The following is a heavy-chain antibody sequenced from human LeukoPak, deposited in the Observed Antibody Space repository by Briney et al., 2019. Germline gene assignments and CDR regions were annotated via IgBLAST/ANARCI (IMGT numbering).Heavy chain of an antibody. CDR3: ARDFGYNWKANWFDP. J-gene: IGHJ5*02. Sequence: ASVKVSCKASGYTFTGYYMHCVRQAPVQGLEWMGIINLSGGTTYYAQKFQGRVTMTNDMSTSTVYMELSSLRSEDTAVYYCARDFGYNWKANWFDPWGQGTLVTVS. D-gene: IGHD1-1*01. CDR1: GYTFTGYY. CDR2: INLSGGTT. V-gene: IGHV1-46*01.